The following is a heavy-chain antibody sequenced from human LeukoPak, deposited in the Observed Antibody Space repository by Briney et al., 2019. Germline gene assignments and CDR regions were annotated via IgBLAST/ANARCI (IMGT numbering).Heavy chain of an antibody. D-gene: IGHD5-12*01. CDR2: IYTTGIT. V-gene: IGHV4-4*07. Sequence: SETLSLTCTLSGGPITNYYWSWVRQPAGKGLQWIGRIYTTGITNYNPSLKSRVTMSVDTSKNQSSLKLSSVTPADTAVYYFARGGGNERPFDIWGQGTMVTVSS. CDR1: GGPITNYY. J-gene: IGHJ3*02. CDR3: ARGGGNERPFDI.